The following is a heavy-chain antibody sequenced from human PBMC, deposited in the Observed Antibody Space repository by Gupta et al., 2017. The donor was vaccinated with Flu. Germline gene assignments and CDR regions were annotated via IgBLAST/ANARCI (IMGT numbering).Heavy chain of an antibody. Sequence: QITLKESGPTLVKPTQTLTLTCTISGVSLSTNGLGVGWVRQPPGRALEWLALIYWDDEKRYSPSLKSRLSINKDTSKNQVVLNMKNREPVDKGTYYCEHRRVIENRHLETWGPGTLVKVS. CDR2: IYWDDEK. CDR1: GVSLSTNGLG. J-gene: IGHJ4*02. CDR3: EHRRVIENRHLET. D-gene: IGHD1-14*01. V-gene: IGHV2-5*02.